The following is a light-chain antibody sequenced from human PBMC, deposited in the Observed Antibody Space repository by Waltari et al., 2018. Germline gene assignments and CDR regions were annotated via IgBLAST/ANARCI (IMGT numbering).Light chain of an antibody. CDR2: DVS. CDR1: SSDVGFYNY. V-gene: IGLV2-14*01. J-gene: IGLJ3*02. Sequence: QSALTQPASVSGSPGQSITISCTGTSSDVGFYNYVPGYQQHPGKAPKLIIYDVSERPSGVSDRFSGSKSGNTASLTISGLQAEDESDYYCNSYAGSSSWVFGGGTKLTVL. CDR3: NSYAGSSSWV.